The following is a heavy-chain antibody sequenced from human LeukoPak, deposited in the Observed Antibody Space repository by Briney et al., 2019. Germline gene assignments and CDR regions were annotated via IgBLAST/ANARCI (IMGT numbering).Heavy chain of an antibody. V-gene: IGHV1-24*01. J-gene: IGHJ5*02. CDR3: AEGRSSWNNWFDP. D-gene: IGHD6-13*01. CDR1: GYTLTELS. CDR2: FDPEDGET. Sequence: ASVKVSCKVSGYTLTELSMHWVRQAPGKGLEWMGGFDPEDGETIYAQKFQGRVTMTEDTSTDTAYMELSSLTSEDTAAYYCAEGRSSWNNWFDPWGQGTLVTVSS.